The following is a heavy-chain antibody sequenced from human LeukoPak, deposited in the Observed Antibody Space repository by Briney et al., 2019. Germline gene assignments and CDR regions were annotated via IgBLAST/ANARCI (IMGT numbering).Heavy chain of an antibody. Sequence: GGSLRLSCAASGFTFSDYYMSWIRQAPGKGLEWVSYISSSGSTIYYADSVKGRFTISRDNAKNSLYLQMNSLRAEDTAVYYCARAGYYGSGSHNWFDPWGQGTLVTVSS. J-gene: IGHJ5*02. CDR2: ISSSGSTI. D-gene: IGHD3-10*01. V-gene: IGHV3-11*01. CDR3: ARAGYYGSGSHNWFDP. CDR1: GFTFSDYY.